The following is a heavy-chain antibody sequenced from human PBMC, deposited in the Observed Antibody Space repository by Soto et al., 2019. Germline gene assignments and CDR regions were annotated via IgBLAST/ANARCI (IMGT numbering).Heavy chain of an antibody. Sequence: EVQLLESGGGLVQPGGSLRLSCAASGFTFSSYAMSWVRQAPGKGLEWVSAISGSGGSTYYADSVKGRFTISRDNSKDTLYLQMNSLRAEDTAVYYCAKDWGSGLGVGALYWGQGTLVTVSS. CDR3: AKDWGSGLGVGALY. D-gene: IGHD1-26*01. V-gene: IGHV3-23*01. CDR2: ISGSGGST. CDR1: GFTFSSYA. J-gene: IGHJ4*02.